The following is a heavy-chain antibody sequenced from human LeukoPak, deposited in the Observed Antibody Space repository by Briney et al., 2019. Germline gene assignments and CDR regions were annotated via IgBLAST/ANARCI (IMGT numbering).Heavy chain of an antibody. V-gene: IGHV3-7*01. CDR2: INEDGRET. CDR3: ARGRGTPDY. Sequence: PGGSLRLSCAVSGFTFSNSWMTWVRQAPGKGLEWVANINEDGRETYYVDSVRGRSTISRDNAANSLFLQMDWLRAEDTSVYYCARGRGTPDYWGQGTLVSVSS. D-gene: IGHD1-1*01. J-gene: IGHJ4*02. CDR1: GFTFSNSW.